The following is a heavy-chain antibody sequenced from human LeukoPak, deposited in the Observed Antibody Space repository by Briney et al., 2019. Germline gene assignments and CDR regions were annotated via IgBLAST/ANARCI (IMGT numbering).Heavy chain of an antibody. V-gene: IGHV3-74*01. Sequence: GGSLRLSCAASGFTFSNYWMHWVRQAPGKGLLWVSRINTDGSSTTYADFVKGRFTISRDNAKNTLYLQMNSLRAEDTAVYFCSRGYSGNYRVDYWGQGTLVTVSS. CDR2: INTDGSST. CDR3: SRGYSGNYRVDY. J-gene: IGHJ4*02. D-gene: IGHD1-26*01. CDR1: GFTFSNYW.